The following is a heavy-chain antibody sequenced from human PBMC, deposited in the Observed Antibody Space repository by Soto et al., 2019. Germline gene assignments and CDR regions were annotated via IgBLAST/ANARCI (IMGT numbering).Heavy chain of an antibody. CDR2: IIPIFGTA. CDR3: AREGSETTVVTPPYYYGMDV. D-gene: IGHD4-17*01. V-gene: IGHV1-69*13. Sequence: SVKVSCKASGGTFSSYAISWVRQAPGRGLEWMGGIIPIFGTANYEQKFQGRVTITADESTSTAYMELSSLRSEDTAVYYCAREGSETTVVTPPYYYGMDVWGQGTTVTVSS. CDR1: GGTFSSYA. J-gene: IGHJ6*02.